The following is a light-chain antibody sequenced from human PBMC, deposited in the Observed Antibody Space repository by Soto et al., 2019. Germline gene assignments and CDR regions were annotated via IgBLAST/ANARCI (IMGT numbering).Light chain of an antibody. Sequence: DIQMTQAPSSLSASVGDRVTITCRASQSISSYLNWYQQKPGKAPKLLLYDASRLQSGVPSRFSGSGSGTEFTLPISNLHPERVPAYLCLWCYSTPPFTFGPWTKGD. V-gene: IGKV1-39*01. CDR2: DAS. CDR3: LWCYSTPPFT. CDR1: QSISSY. J-gene: IGKJ3*01.